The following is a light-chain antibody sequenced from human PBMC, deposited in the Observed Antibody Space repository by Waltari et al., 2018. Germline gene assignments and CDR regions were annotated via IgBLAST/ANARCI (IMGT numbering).Light chain of an antibody. CDR1: SSNIGSNT. V-gene: IGLV1-44*01. CDR2: SNN. Sequence: QSVLTQPPSASGPPGQRVTIPCSGSSSNIGSNTVTWYQQLAGTAPKLLIQSNNQRPSGVHDRFSGSKSGTSASLAVSGLQSEDEAEYYCAAWDDSLNGPVFGGGTKLTVL. J-gene: IGLJ3*02. CDR3: AAWDDSLNGPV.